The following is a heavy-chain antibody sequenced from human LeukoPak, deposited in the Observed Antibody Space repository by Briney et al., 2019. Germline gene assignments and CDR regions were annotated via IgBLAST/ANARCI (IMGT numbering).Heavy chain of an antibody. D-gene: IGHD1-26*01. Sequence: PGGSLRLSCAASEFTFSSYSMNWVRQAPGKGLEWVSYISSSSSAIHYADSVRGRFTISRGNAKNELYLQMNSLRAEDTAVYYCARGLGLDYWGQGTLVTVSS. CDR1: EFTFSSYS. CDR3: ARGLGLDY. J-gene: IGHJ4*02. CDR2: ISSSSSAI. V-gene: IGHV3-48*01.